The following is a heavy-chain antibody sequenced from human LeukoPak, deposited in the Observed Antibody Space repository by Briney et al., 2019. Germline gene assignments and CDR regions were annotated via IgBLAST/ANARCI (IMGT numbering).Heavy chain of an antibody. J-gene: IGHJ4*02. D-gene: IGHD6-13*01. V-gene: IGHV3-30*18. CDR2: MSKDGNNE. CDR1: GFSFSNYG. CDR3: AKGIAATWRYLDS. Sequence: PGRSLRLSCVASGFSFSNYGMHWVRQAPGKGLEWVAVMSKDGNNEYYADSVKGRFTISRDNSKNTLDLQMNSLRAEDTAVYYCAKGIAATWRYLDSWGQGTLVTVSS.